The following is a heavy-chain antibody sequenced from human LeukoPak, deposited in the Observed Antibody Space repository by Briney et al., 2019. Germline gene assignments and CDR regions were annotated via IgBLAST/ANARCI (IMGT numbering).Heavy chain of an antibody. D-gene: IGHD2-15*01. CDR2: IYYSGTT. Sequence: SETLSLTCTVSGGSITNFYRGWNRQSPGKGLELIGYIYYSGTTNYSPSLKSRVSISVDTSKKQFSLKLSSVTAADTAVYYCARSPGGGFDIWGQGTMVTVSS. J-gene: IGHJ3*02. V-gene: IGHV4-59*01. CDR3: ARSPGGGFDI. CDR1: GGSITNFY.